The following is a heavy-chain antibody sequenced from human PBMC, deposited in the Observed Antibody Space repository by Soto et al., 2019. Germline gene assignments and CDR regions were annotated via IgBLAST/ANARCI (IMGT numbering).Heavy chain of an antibody. Sequence: GGSLRLSCAASGFTFSNAWMNWVRQAPGKGLEWVGRIKSKTDGGTTDYAAPVKGRFTISRDDSKNTLYLQMNSLKTEDTAVYYCTTRTYCSGGSCYSSWGQGTLVTVSS. CDR3: TTRTYCSGGSCYSS. CDR2: IKSKTDGGTT. D-gene: IGHD2-15*01. J-gene: IGHJ4*02. V-gene: IGHV3-15*07. CDR1: GFTFSNAW.